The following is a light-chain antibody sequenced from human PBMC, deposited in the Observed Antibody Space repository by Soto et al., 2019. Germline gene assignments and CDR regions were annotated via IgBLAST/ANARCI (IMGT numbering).Light chain of an antibody. V-gene: IGLV2-14*03. CDR2: DVT. J-gene: IGLJ2*01. CDR1: STDVGGHYY. Sequence: QSVLTQPASVSGSPGQSITISCTGTSTDVGGHYYVSWYQQHPGKAPKRIIYDVTDRPSGVSHRFSGSKSGNTASLTISGLQAEDEADYYCTSYTSTNSYVAVGGGTKLTVL. CDR3: TSYTSTNSYVA.